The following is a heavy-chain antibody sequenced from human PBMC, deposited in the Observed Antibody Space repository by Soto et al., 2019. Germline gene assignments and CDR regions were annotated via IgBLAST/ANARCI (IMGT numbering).Heavy chain of an antibody. CDR3: ARDPATRSDY. V-gene: IGHV1-18*01. Sequence: QVQLVQSGAEVKKPGASVKVSCKASGYTFTRYGISWVRQAPGQGLEWIGWISAYNGNTNYAQTLQGRVTMTTYTSTSTASMELRSLRSDDPAVYYWARDPATRSDYWGHGTLVTVAS. CDR2: ISAYNGNT. CDR1: GYTFTRYG. D-gene: IGHD6-25*01. J-gene: IGHJ4*01.